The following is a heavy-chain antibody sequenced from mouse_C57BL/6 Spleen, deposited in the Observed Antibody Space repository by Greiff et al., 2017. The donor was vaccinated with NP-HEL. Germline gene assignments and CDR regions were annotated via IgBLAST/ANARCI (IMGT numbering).Heavy chain of an antibody. Sequence: QVQLQQSGPELVKPGASVKISCKASGYAFSSSWMNWVKQRPGKGLEWIGRIYPGDGDTNYNGKFKGKATLTADKSSSTAYMQLSSLTSEDSAVYFCARGAPFYYWGQGTLVTVSA. CDR2: IYPGDGDT. V-gene: IGHV1-82*01. D-gene: IGHD2-1*01. CDR3: ARGAPFYY. J-gene: IGHJ3*01. CDR1: GYAFSSSW.